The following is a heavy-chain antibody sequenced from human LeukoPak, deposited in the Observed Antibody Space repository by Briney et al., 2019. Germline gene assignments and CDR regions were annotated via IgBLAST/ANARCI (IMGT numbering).Heavy chain of an antibody. Sequence: ASVKVSCKVSGYTLTELSMHWVRQAPGKGLEWMGGFDPEDGETIYAQKFQGRVTMTEDTSTDTAYMELSSLRSEDTAVYYCATGKRLLSPPDYWGQGTLVTVSS. CDR3: ATGKRLLSPPDY. CDR2: FDPEDGET. CDR1: GYTLTELS. V-gene: IGHV1-24*01. D-gene: IGHD2/OR15-2a*01. J-gene: IGHJ4*02.